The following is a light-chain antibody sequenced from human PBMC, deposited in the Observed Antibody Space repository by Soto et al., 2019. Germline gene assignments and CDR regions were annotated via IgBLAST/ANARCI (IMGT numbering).Light chain of an antibody. J-gene: IGLJ7*01. V-gene: IGLV1-44*01. CDR1: SSNIGSDN. CDR3: AAWDGSLNGWV. Sequence: QSALTQPPSASGTPGQRVTISCSGSSSNIGSDNVNWYQQLPLTAPKLLIYDNNKRPSGVPDRFSGSKSGTSASLAISGLQSEDEADYYCAAWDGSLNGWVFGGGTQLTVL. CDR2: DNN.